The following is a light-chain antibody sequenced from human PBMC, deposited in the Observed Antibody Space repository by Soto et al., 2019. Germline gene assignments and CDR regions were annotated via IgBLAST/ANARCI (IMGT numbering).Light chain of an antibody. J-gene: IGKJ3*01. CDR3: QQYNNWPFT. Sequence: EIVMTQSPATLSVSPGERATLSCRASQSVSSNLAWYQQKPGQAPRLLIYGASTRPTGIPARFSGSGSGTQFTLTISGLQSEDFAVYYCQQYNNWPFTFGPGTKVDI. CDR2: GAS. V-gene: IGKV3-15*01. CDR1: QSVSSN.